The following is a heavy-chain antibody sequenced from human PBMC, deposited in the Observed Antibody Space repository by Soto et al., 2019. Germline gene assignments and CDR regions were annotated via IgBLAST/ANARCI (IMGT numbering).Heavy chain of an antibody. Sequence: VQLVESGGGVVQPGRSLRLSCAASGSTFSNYGMHWVRQAPGKGPEWVAVIWYDGSNKYYGESVKGRFSISRDNSKNTLYLDINSLRTEDTAVYYCARDGGSHGPSYFDSWGQGSLVIVSS. D-gene: IGHD3-16*01. V-gene: IGHV3-33*01. CDR2: IWYDGSNK. J-gene: IGHJ4*02. CDR1: GSTFSNYG. CDR3: ARDGGSHGPSYFDS.